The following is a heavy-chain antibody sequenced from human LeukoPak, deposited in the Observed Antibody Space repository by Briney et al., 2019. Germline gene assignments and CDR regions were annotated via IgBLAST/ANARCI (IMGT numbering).Heavy chain of an antibody. Sequence: SVKVSCKASGGTFSSYAISWVRQAPGQGLERMGGIIPIFGTANYAQKFQGRVTITADESTSTAYMELSSLRSEDTAVYYCARGLRVQLWYFDYWGQGTLVTVSS. J-gene: IGHJ4*02. V-gene: IGHV1-69*13. CDR1: GGTFSSYA. D-gene: IGHD5-18*01. CDR3: ARGLRVQLWYFDY. CDR2: IIPIFGTA.